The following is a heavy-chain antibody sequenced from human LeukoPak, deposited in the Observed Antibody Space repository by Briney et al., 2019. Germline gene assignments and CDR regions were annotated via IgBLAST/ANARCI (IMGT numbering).Heavy chain of an antibody. D-gene: IGHD3-10*01. CDR1: GYTFTGYY. Sequence: GASVKVSCKASGYTFTGYYMHWVRQAPGQGLEWMGWINPNRGGTNYAQKFQGRVTMTRDTSISTAYMELSRLRSDETAVYYCARDRFTMVRGILPRSKVCFDSWGQGTLVTVSS. CDR2: INPNRGGT. CDR3: ARDRFTMVRGILPRSKVCFDS. J-gene: IGHJ5*01. V-gene: IGHV1-2*02.